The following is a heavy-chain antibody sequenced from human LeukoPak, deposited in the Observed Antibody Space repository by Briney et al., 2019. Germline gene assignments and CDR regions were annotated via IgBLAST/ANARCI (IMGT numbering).Heavy chain of an antibody. D-gene: IGHD3-16*02. V-gene: IGHV4-34*01. J-gene: IGHJ4*02. CDR2: INHSGST. CDR1: GGSFSGYY. CDR3: ARERDDYVWGSYRHYYFDY. Sequence: SETLSLTCAVYGGSFSGYYWSWIRQPPGKGLEWIGEINHSGSTNYNPSLKSRVTISVDTSKNQFSLKLSSVTAADTAVYYCARERDDYVWGSYRHYYFDYWGQGILVTVSS.